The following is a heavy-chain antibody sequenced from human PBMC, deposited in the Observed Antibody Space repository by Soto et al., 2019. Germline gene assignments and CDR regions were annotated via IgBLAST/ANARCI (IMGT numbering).Heavy chain of an antibody. CDR3: ARGMYSGMDV. D-gene: IGHD1-26*01. V-gene: IGHV3-21*01. CDR1: GFSFGSFS. Sequence: EVQLVESGGGLVKPGGSLRLSCAASGFSFGSFSMNWVRQAPGKGLEWVSSISSGSSYIYYADSVKGRFTISRENAKNSLSLQMNSLRAEDTAVYYCARGMYSGMDVWGQGTTVTVSS. CDR2: ISSGSSYI. J-gene: IGHJ6*02.